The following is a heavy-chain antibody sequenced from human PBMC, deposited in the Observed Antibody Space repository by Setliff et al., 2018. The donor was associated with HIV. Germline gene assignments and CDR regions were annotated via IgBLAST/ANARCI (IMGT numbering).Heavy chain of an antibody. V-gene: IGHV1-24*01. J-gene: IGHJ4*02. CDR1: GKTLIEVS. Sequence: ASVKVSCKVSGKTLIEVSLHWVRQAPGKGLEWMGGFEPGEGETIYAQKFQGRVTMTEATSTDTAYMELSSLRSEDTAVYYCATLSWGLPRGFDNWGPGTLVTVSS. D-gene: IGHD1-26*01. CDR2: FEPGEGET. CDR3: ATLSWGLPRGFDN.